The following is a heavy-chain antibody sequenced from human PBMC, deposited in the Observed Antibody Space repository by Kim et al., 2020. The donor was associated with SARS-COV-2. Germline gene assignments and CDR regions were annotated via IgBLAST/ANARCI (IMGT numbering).Heavy chain of an antibody. D-gene: IGHD6-19*01. J-gene: IGHJ6*02. V-gene: IGHV3-74*01. Sequence: NDAEAVKGRFTISSDNAKNKLYLQMASLRGEDTAVYYWARGSSDWIGIDVWGQGTTVTVSS. CDR3: ARGSSDWIGIDV.